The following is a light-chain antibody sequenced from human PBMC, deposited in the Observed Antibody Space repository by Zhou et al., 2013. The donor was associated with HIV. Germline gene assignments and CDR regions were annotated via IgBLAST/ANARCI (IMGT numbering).Light chain of an antibody. V-gene: IGKV3-20*01. CDR3: QHYGSSFT. J-gene: IGKJ4*01. CDR1: QSVSSNF. CDR2: GAS. Sequence: TVLTQSPDTLSLSPGERATLSCRAGQSVSSNFLAWYQQKPGQPPRLLIYGASARTTGVPDRFSGSGSGTDFTLTISRLEPEDFAVYYCQHYGSSFTFGEGPRWRSN.